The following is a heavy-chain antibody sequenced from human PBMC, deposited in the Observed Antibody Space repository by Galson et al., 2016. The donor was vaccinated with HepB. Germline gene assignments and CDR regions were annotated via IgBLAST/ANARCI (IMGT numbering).Heavy chain of an antibody. Sequence: SETLSLTCTVSDDSVSTYFGSWIRQPPGRGLEWIGQIHYSGITNYNPSLKSRVTISLDTSKNEFSLKLSSVTAADTAIYYCARSVYHSSPTYYYYYGLDVWGKGTTVTVSS. CDR3: ARSVYHSSPTYYYYYGLDV. CDR1: DDSVSTYF. V-gene: IGHV4-59*08. CDR2: IHYSGIT. D-gene: IGHD6-13*01. J-gene: IGHJ6*04.